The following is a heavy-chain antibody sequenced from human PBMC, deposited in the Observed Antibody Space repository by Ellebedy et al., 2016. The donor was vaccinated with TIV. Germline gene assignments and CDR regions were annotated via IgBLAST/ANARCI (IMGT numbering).Heavy chain of an antibody. CDR3: VSAARGSNCCEAY. J-gene: IGHJ4*02. V-gene: IGHV3-7*03. D-gene: IGHD2-21*01. CDR2: INQAGTET. Sequence: GESLKISCAASGFTFKNSWMSWVRQTPQKGLEWVANINQAGTETHYVDSVKGRFTISRDNAKTSLYLQMNSLRAEDTAVYSCVSAARGSNCCEAYWGQGTLVTVSS. CDR1: GFTFKNSW.